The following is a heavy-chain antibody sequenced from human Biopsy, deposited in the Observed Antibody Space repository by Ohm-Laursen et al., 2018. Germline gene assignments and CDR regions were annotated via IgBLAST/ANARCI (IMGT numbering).Heavy chain of an antibody. CDR1: GYTLTELS. J-gene: IGHJ6*02. Sequence: SCKVSGYTLTELSMHWVRQAPGKGLEWVASISEDGTNKYYEDSVKGRFTVSRDNSKNTLYLQMNSLRAEDTAVFYCAKDRGVARTYYYYPYGMDVWGQGTTVTVSS. CDR2: ISEDGTNK. CDR3: AKDRGVARTYYYYPYGMDV. D-gene: IGHD3-10*01. V-gene: IGHV3-30*18.